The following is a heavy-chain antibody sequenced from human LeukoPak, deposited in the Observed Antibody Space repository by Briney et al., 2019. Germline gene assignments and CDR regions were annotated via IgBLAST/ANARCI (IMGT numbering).Heavy chain of an antibody. D-gene: IGHD3-10*01. CDR1: GFTFGSYW. CDR2: INSDGSRT. J-gene: IGHJ4*02. Sequence: PGGSLRLSCAASGFTFGSYWMHWVRQAPGKGLMWVSRINSDGSRTTYADSVRGRFTISRDNAKSTLYLQMNSLRAEDTAVYYCARVREDYTFFDCWGQGTLVTVSS. CDR3: ARVREDYTFFDC. V-gene: IGHV3-74*01.